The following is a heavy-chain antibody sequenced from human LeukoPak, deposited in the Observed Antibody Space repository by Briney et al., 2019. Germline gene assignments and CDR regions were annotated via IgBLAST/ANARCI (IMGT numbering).Heavy chain of an antibody. Sequence: GGSLRLPCAASGFTFTNNWMNWVRQAPGKGLEWVASVKKDASEKYYVDSVKGRFTISRDNAKSSLYLQMSSLRVEDTAVYYCARGPPYGSRSDYFDYWGQGTLVTVSA. V-gene: IGHV3-7*01. D-gene: IGHD3-10*01. J-gene: IGHJ4*02. CDR1: GFTFTNNW. CDR2: VKKDASEK. CDR3: ARGPPYGSRSDYFDY.